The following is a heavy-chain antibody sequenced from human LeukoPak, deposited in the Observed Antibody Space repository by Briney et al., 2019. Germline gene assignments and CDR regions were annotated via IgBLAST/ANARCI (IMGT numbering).Heavy chain of an antibody. CDR1: GFTFSSYA. V-gene: IGHV3-23*01. D-gene: IGHD6-6*01. CDR3: AKAGGSSTRGGNWFDP. Sequence: AGGSLRLSCAASGFTFSSYAMSWVRQAAGKGLEWVSAISGSGGSTYYADSVKGRFTISRDNSKNTLYLQMNSLRAEDTAVYYCAKAGGSSTRGGNWFDPWGQGTLVTVSS. CDR2: ISGSGGST. J-gene: IGHJ5*02.